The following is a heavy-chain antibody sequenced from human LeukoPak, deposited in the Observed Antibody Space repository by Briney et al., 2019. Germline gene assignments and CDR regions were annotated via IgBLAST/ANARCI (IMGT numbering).Heavy chain of an antibody. J-gene: IGHJ3*02. CDR2: INPSCGST. CDR3: ARDPFPGTAIVDVCAM. D-gene: IGHD1-7*01. Sequence: ASVKVSCKASGYSFTSSNIPWVRQAPGQGLEWMGIINPSCGSTNYAQEFQGRVTITRDTSTNTVYMELSSLRSEDTAVYYCARDPFPGTAIVDVCAMWGEGTMLTVPS. V-gene: IGHV1-46*01. CDR1: GYSFTSSN.